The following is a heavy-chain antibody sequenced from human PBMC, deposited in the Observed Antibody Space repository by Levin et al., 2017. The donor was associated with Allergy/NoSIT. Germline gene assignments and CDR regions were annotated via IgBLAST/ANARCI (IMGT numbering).Heavy chain of an antibody. V-gene: IGHV3-15*07. J-gene: IGHJ5*01. D-gene: IGHD4-17*01. CDR1: GFSFSNAW. CDR2: IKSKIDGGTT. Sequence: GGSLRLSCADSGFSFSNAWMNWVRQTPGKGLEWVGRIKSKIDGGTTDYAAPVKDRFIISSDDSKNTVFLQMNNLKIEDTAVYYCTTEHDYGDYINCIESWGQGTLVTVSS. CDR3: TTEHDYGDYINCIES.